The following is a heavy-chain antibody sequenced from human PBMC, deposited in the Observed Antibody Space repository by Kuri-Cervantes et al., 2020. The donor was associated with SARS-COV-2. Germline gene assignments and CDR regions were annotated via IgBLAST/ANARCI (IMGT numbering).Heavy chain of an antibody. CDR1: GFTFSSYA. CDR2: ISYDGSNK. D-gene: IGHD3-10*01. J-gene: IGHJ4*02. V-gene: IGHV3-30*04. Sequence: GESLKISCAASGFTFSSYAMHWVRQAPGKGLEWVAVISYDGSNKYYADSVKGRFTISRDNSKNTLYLQMNSLRAEDTAVYYCAKASWFGELLVPSDYWGQGTLVTVSS. CDR3: AKASWFGELLVPSDY.